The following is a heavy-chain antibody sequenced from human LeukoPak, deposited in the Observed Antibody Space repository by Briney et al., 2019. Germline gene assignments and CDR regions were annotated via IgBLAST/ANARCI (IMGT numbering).Heavy chain of an antibody. Sequence: SETLSLTCTVSGGSISSSSYYWGWIRQPPGKGLEWIGSIYYSGNTYYNPSLKSRVTISVDTSKNQFSLKLSSVTAADTAVYYCVRGGREFKITNYDYWGQGTLVTVSS. CDR3: VRGGREFKITNYDY. J-gene: IGHJ4*02. CDR2: IYYSGNT. V-gene: IGHV4-39*07. D-gene: IGHD3-10*01. CDR1: GGSISSSSYY.